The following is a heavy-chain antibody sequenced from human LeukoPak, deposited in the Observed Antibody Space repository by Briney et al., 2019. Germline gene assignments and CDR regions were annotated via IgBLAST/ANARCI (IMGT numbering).Heavy chain of an antibody. CDR2: IYHSGSP. J-gene: IGHJ4*02. D-gene: IGHD3-3*01. V-gene: IGHV4-38-2*01. CDR1: GYSISSASY. Sequence: SETLSLTCAVSGYSISSASYWGWIRQPPGRGLEWIGNIYHSGSPYYNPSLKSRVTISVDTSKNQFSLKLSSVTAADTAVYYCARPISSQGYFGVVIDWGQGTLVTVSS. CDR3: ARPISSQGYFGVVID.